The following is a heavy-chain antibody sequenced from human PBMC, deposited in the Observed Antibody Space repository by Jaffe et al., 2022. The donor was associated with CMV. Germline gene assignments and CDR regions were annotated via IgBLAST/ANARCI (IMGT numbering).Heavy chain of an antibody. J-gene: IGHJ6*03. D-gene: IGHD2-8*02. CDR1: GGTFSSYA. CDR2: IIPILGIA. V-gene: IGHV1-69*09. CDR3: ARGTGGGRGEYYYYYMDV. Sequence: QVQLVQSGAEVKKPGSSVKVSCKASGGTFSSYAISWVRQAPGQGLEWMGRIIPILGIANYAQKFQGRVTITADKSTSTAYMELSSLRSEDTAVYYCARGTGGGRGEYYYYYMDVWGKGTTVTVSS.